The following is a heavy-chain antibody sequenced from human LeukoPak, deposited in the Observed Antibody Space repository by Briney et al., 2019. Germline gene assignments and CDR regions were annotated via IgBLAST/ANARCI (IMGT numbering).Heavy chain of an antibody. CDR2: IKQDGSEK. CDR3: ARGGSIFGVVYGMDV. CDR1: GFTFRSYW. D-gene: IGHD3-3*01. Sequence: GGSLRLSCAASGFTFRSYWMRWVRQAPGKGLEWVANIKQDGSEKNYVDSVKGRFTISRDNAKNSLYLQMNSLRAEDTAVYYCARGGSIFGVVYGMDVWGQGTTVTVSS. V-gene: IGHV3-7*03. J-gene: IGHJ6*02.